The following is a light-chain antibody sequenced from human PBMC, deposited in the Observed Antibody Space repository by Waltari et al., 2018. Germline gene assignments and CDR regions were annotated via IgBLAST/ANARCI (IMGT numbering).Light chain of an antibody. CDR3: MQGIHLPHT. Sequence: DIVMTQTPLSLSVTTGQPASISCKSSQSLLHSDGKTYFYWYLQKSGQSPQLLMYGVSSRFSGVPDRFSGSGSGTDFTLKISRVEAEDVGVYYCMQGIHLPHTFGQGTKLEI. V-gene: IGKV2-29*02. CDR2: GVS. J-gene: IGKJ2*01. CDR1: QSLLHSDGKTY.